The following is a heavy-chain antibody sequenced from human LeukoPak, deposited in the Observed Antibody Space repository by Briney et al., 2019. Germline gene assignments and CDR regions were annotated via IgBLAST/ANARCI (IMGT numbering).Heavy chain of an antibody. V-gene: IGHV4-34*01. Sequence: PSETLSLTCAVYGGSFSGYYWSWIRQPPGKGLEWIGEINHSGSTNYNPSLKSRVTISVDTSKNQFSLKLSSVTAADTAAYYCARKERPPGLGSYRPYCFDYWGQGTLVTVSS. CDR2: INHSGST. J-gene: IGHJ4*02. CDR3: ARKERPPGLGSYRPYCFDY. D-gene: IGHD3-16*02. CDR1: GGSFSGYY.